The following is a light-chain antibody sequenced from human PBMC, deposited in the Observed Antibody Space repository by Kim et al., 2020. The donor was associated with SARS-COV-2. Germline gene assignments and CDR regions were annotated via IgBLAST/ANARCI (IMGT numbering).Light chain of an antibody. CDR3: QKCDTAPLP. Sequence: DIQMTQSPSSLSASVGDRVTITCRASQDISNYLAWFQLKPGKAPKLLIYAASALQPGVPSRFSGSGSGTDFTLTVTSLQPEDVATYYCQKCDTAPLPFGQGTKVEIK. CDR2: AAS. CDR1: QDISNY. V-gene: IGKV1-27*01. J-gene: IGKJ1*01.